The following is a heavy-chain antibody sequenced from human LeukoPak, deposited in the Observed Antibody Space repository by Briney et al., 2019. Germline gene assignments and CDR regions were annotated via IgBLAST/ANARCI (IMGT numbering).Heavy chain of an antibody. CDR2: INPNSGGT. Sequence: ASVKVSCKASGYTFTGYYMHWVRQAPGQGLEWMGWINPNSGGTNYAQKFQGWVTMTRDTSISTAYMELSRLRSEDTAVYYCATSRFLEWLPDWGQGTLVTVSS. CDR1: GYTFTGYY. D-gene: IGHD3-3*01. V-gene: IGHV1-2*04. CDR3: ATSRFLEWLPD. J-gene: IGHJ4*02.